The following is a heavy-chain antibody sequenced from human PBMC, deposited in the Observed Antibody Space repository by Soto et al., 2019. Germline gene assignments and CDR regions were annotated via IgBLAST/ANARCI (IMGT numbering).Heavy chain of an antibody. Sequence: QVQLVQSGAEVKKPGSSVKVSCKASGGTFSSYAISWVRQAPGQGLEWMGGIIPIFGTANYAQKFQGRVTITADESTSTAYMELSSLGSEDTAVYYCARAKYYDFWSGYYTLYYYYGMDGWGQGPTVTVSS. CDR2: IIPIFGTA. CDR1: GGTFSSYA. J-gene: IGHJ6*02. D-gene: IGHD3-3*01. CDR3: ARAKYYDFWSGYYTLYYYYGMDG. V-gene: IGHV1-69*01.